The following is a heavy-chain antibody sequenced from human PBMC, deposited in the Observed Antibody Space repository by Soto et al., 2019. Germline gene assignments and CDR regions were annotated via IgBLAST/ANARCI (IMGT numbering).Heavy chain of an antibody. Sequence: SETLSLTCAVYGGSFSGYYWSWIRQPPGKGLEWIGEINHSGSTNYNPSLKSRVTISVDKSKKPFSLKLSSVTAADPAVYYCARSQAYSSSWYVSYYYYYGMDVWGQGTTVNLSS. D-gene: IGHD6-13*01. CDR3: ARSQAYSSSWYVSYYYYYGMDV. CDR1: GGSFSGYY. CDR2: INHSGST. V-gene: IGHV4-34*01. J-gene: IGHJ6*02.